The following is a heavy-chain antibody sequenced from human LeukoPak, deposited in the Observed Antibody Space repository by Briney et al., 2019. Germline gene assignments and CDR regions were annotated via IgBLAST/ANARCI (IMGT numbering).Heavy chain of an antibody. CDR1: GGSISSSSYY. J-gene: IGHJ4*02. Sequence: LSLTCTVSGGSISSSSYYWGWIRQAPGKGLEWVSYIVGTGTTIHYADSVKGRFTISRDNAKNSLFLQMNNLRAEDTAVYYCAKDGRFGEFMDYWGQGTLVTVSS. V-gene: IGHV3-11*04. D-gene: IGHD3-10*01. CDR3: AKDGRFGEFMDY. CDR2: IVGTGTTI.